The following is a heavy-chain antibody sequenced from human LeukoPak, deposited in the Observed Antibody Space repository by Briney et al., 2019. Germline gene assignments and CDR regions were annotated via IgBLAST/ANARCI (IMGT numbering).Heavy chain of an antibody. CDR2: INAGNGNT. CDR1: GYTFTSYA. Sequence: ASVKVSCKASGYTFTSYAMRWVRQAPGQRLEWMGWINAGNGNTKYSQNFQGRVTFTRDTSASTAYMELSSLRSEDTAVYYCARPIGYSSGGFDLWGRGTLVTVSS. D-gene: IGHD6-19*01. V-gene: IGHV1-3*01. CDR3: ARPIGYSSGGFDL. J-gene: IGHJ2*01.